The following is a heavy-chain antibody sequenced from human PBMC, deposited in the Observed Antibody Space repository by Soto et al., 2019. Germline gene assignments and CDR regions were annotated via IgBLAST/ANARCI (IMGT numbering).Heavy chain of an antibody. J-gene: IGHJ2*01. CDR1: RFTLSNFW. CDR2: INDGNSRT. CDR3: VRDHYDYDFWSSNPRGYFDL. D-gene: IGHD3-3*01. V-gene: IGHV3-74*01. Sequence: PPGCMRLARAPSRFTLSNFWMHWVRQVQGGGLVWGIRINDGNSRTEYAHSVEGRLTTARDTGKNTLYLRMDSLRVEDTSFYYCVRDHYDYDFWSSNPRGYFDLWGRGTLVTVSS.